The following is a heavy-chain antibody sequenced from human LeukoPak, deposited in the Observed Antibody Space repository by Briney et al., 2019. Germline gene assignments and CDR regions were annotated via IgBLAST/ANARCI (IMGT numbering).Heavy chain of an antibody. CDR1: GFTFSSYG. D-gene: IGHD3-3*01. CDR3: ARDRSYDFWSGYSTPGY. CDR2: IWYDGSNK. J-gene: IGHJ4*02. Sequence: GGSLRLSCAASGFTFSSYGMHWVRQAPGKGLEWAAVIWYDGSNKYYADSVKGRFTISRDNSKNTLDLQMNSLRAEDTAVYYCARDRSYDFWSGYSTPGYWGQGTLVTVSS. V-gene: IGHV3-33*01.